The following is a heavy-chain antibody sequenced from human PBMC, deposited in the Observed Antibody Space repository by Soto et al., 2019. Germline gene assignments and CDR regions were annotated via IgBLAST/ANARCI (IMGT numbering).Heavy chain of an antibody. J-gene: IGHJ4*02. D-gene: IGHD1-1*01. CDR3: ARGRYGDY. Sequence: QVHLVQSGAEVKKPGASVKVSCQGSGYAFTTYGITWVRQAPGQGLEWMGWISAHNGNTNYAQKLQGRVTVTRSTSTSTAYMELRSLRYDATAVYYCARGRYGDYWGQGALVTVSS. CDR2: ISAHNGNT. CDR1: GYAFTTYG. V-gene: IGHV1-18*01.